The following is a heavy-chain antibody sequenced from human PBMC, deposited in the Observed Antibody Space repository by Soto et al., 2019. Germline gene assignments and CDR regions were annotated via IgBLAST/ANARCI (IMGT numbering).Heavy chain of an antibody. CDR1: GGSIGNDDYS. CDR3: ATVIPATRYFAY. D-gene: IGHD2-15*01. V-gene: IGHV4-30-2*01. CDR2: IYHSGTT. Sequence: TLSLTCTVSGGSIGNDDYSWSWVRQPPGKGLEWIGYIYHSGTTYYNPSLTSRVTISVDGSNNQFSLKLTSMTAADTAVYYCATVIPATRYFAYWSQGILVTVSS. J-gene: IGHJ4*02.